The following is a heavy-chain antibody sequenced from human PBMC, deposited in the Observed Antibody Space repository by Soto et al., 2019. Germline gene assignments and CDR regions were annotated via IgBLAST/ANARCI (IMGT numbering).Heavy chain of an antibody. CDR1: GYTFTNYG. D-gene: IGHD1-1*01. Sequence: QVHLVQSGAEVKKPGASVKVSCKASGYTFTNYGITWVRQAPGQGLEWMGWISAHNGNTDYAQKLQGRVIVTRDTSTSTAYMKLRSLISDDTAVYYCARGRYGDYWGQGALVTVSS. CDR3: ARGRYGDY. V-gene: IGHV1-18*01. J-gene: IGHJ4*02. CDR2: ISAHNGNT.